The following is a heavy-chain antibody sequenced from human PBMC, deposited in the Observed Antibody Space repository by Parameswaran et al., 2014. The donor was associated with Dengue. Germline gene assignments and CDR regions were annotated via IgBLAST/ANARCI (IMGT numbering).Heavy chain of an antibody. D-gene: IGHD2-2*01. CDR3: ARQWDAVPAPTDY. Sequence: VRQMPGKGLEWMGIIYPGDSDTRYSPSFQGQVTISADKSISTAYLQWSSLKASDTAMYYCARQWDAVPAPTDYWGQGTLVTVSS. J-gene: IGHJ4*02. CDR2: IYPGDSDT. V-gene: IGHV5-51*01.